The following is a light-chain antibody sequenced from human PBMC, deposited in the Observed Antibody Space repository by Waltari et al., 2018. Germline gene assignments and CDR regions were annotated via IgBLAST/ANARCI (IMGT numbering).Light chain of an antibody. J-gene: IGLJ3*02. CDR3: SSYTSSSTLEV. V-gene: IGLV2-14*01. CDR2: EVS. Sequence: QSALTQPASVSGSPGQSITLSCTGTSSDVGGYNYVSWYQQHPGNAPKLMIYEVSNRPAGVSNRFSGSKSGNTASLTISGLQAEDEADYYCSSYTSSSTLEVFGGGTKLTVL. CDR1: SSDVGGYNY.